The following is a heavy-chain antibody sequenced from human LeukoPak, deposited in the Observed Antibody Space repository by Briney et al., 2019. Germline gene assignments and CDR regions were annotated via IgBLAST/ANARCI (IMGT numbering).Heavy chain of an antibody. CDR1: GFTFSSYE. D-gene: IGHD6-19*01. J-gene: IGHJ4*02. V-gene: IGHV3-48*03. CDR3: AREGQWLVGPVDY. CDR2: ISSSASTI. Sequence: GGSLRLSCAASGFTFSSYEMNWVRQAPGKGLEWVSYISSSASTIYYADSVKGRFTISRDNAKDSLYLQMNSLRAEDTAVYYCAREGQWLVGPVDYWGQGTLVTVSS.